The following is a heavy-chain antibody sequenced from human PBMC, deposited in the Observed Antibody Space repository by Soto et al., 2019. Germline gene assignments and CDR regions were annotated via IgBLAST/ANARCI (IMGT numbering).Heavy chain of an antibody. Sequence: QVQLVESGGGVVQPGRSLKLSCEATGFSFSRHGMHWVRQAPGKGLEWLAVILSDGSAEEYAGSVQGRFTISRDNSKNVLYLEMTNLRAEDTSVYYCARDDDYSDNGLAYWGRGVLVTVSS. CDR3: ARDDDYSDNGLAY. J-gene: IGHJ4*02. D-gene: IGHD4-17*01. V-gene: IGHV3-33*01. CDR2: ILSDGSAE. CDR1: GFSFSRHG.